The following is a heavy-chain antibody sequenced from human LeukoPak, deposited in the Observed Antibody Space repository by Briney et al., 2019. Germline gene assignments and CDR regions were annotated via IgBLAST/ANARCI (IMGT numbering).Heavy chain of an antibody. CDR1: GFTFSSYW. J-gene: IGHJ4*02. Sequence: PGCSLTLPCPPSGFTFSSYWMHWVRQAPATGLVWVSRINTDGSSTGYADSVKARFTISRDNAKNTLYLQTYSLRAEDTAVYYCARVFYCSRGSCYSGPFDYWGQGTLVTVSS. CDR3: ARVFYCSRGSCYSGPFDY. D-gene: IGHD2-15*01. CDR2: INTDGSST. V-gene: IGHV3-74*01.